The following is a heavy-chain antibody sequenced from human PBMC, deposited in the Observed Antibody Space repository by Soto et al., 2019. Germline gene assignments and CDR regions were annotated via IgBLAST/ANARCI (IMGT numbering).Heavy chain of an antibody. D-gene: IGHD3-3*01. CDR2: IHSDGSST. CDR1: GFTFSRFW. J-gene: IGHJ6*02. CDR3: IRDSYDFWSGYYRSAYYYGMDV. V-gene: IGHV3-74*01. Sequence: GGSLRLSCAASGFTFSRFWMHWVRQAPGKGLVWVAHIHSDGSSTSYADFVKGRFTISRDNAKNTVYLQMNSLRAEDTAMYYCIRDSYDFWSGYYRSAYYYGMDVWGQGTMVTVSS.